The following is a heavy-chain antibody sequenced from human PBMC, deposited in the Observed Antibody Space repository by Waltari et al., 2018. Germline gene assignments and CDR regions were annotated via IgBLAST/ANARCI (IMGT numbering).Heavy chain of an antibody. Sequence: QVQLVQSGAEVKKPGSSVKVSCQASGGTFSSYAISWVRQAPGQGLEWLGGIITNFDTANYAQKFEGRVTITADEATSTAYMGLSSLGSEDTAGYYCARNEGLRFGGFCDYWGQGTLVTVSS. J-gene: IGHJ4*02. CDR1: GGTFSSYA. D-gene: IGHD5-12*01. CDR3: ARNEGLRFGGFCDY. V-gene: IGHV1-69*13. CDR2: IITNFDTA.